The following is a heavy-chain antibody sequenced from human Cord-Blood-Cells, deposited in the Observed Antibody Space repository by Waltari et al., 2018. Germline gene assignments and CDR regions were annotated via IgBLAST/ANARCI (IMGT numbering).Heavy chain of an antibody. CDR2: INHSGST. D-gene: IGHD6-13*01. Sequence: QVQLQQWGAGLLKPSETLSLTCAVYGGSFSGYYWSWIRQPPGKGLEWIGEINHSGSTNYNPSLKSRVTISVDTSKNQFSLKLSSVTAADTAVYYCAREEAAAPYCDYWGQGTLVTVSS. CDR1: GGSFSGYY. CDR3: AREEAAAPYCDY. V-gene: IGHV4-34*01. J-gene: IGHJ4*02.